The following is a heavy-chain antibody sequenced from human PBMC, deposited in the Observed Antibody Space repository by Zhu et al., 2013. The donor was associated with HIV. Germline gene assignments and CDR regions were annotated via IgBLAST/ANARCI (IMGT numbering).Heavy chain of an antibody. V-gene: IGHV1-2*02. CDR2: INPNSGGT. D-gene: IGHD3-3*01. Sequence: QVQLVQSAAEVKPPGASVKVSCKASGYPFTGYYMHWVRQAPGQGLEWMGWINPNSGGTNYTQKFQGRVTVTRDTSISTAYMELSRLRSDDTAVYYCAAGVAWYYYYGMDVWGQGTTVTVSS. CDR1: GYPFTGYY. CDR3: AAGVAWYYYYGMDV. J-gene: IGHJ6*02.